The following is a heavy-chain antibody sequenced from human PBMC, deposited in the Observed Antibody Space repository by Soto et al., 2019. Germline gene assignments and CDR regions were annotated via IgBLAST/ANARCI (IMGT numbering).Heavy chain of an antibody. D-gene: IGHD4-17*01. Sequence: PSETLSLTCTVSGVSISSSSYYWGWIRRPPGKGLEWIGSIYYSGSTYYNPSLKGRFTISRDNSKNTLYLQMNSLRAEDTAVYYCASDYGDLPFDYWGQGTLVTLS. J-gene: IGHJ4*02. CDR1: GVSISSSSYY. CDR2: IYYSGST. CDR3: ASDYGDLPFDY. V-gene: IGHV4-39*01.